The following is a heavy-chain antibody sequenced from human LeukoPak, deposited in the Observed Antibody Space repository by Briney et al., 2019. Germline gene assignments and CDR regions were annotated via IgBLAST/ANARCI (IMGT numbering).Heavy chain of an antibody. CDR2: VCSDSGT. V-gene: IGHV3-66*01. J-gene: IGHJ4*02. Sequence: GGSLRLSCAASGFTFSGNDMRWVRQAPGKGLEWVSGVCSDSGTYYSESVESRCTVSRSDSKKTLLLQMKNRMTDDTAVYYCARDPSGWYLVDYWGQGPLVTVSS. CDR1: GFTFSGND. CDR3: ARDPSGWYLVDY. D-gene: IGHD6-19*01.